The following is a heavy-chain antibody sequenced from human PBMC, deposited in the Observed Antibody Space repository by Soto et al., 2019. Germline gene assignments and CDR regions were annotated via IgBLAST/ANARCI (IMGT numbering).Heavy chain of an antibody. Sequence: SETLSLTCAVSSYSISSGYYWGWIRQPPGKGLEWIGSIYHSGSTYYNPSLKSRVTISVDTSKNQFSLKLSSVTAADTAVYYCARDGFWSGYYTRYYYGMDVWGQGTTVTVSS. CDR2: IYHSGST. CDR3: ARDGFWSGYYTRYYYGMDV. D-gene: IGHD3-3*01. V-gene: IGHV4-38-2*02. CDR1: SYSISSGYY. J-gene: IGHJ6*02.